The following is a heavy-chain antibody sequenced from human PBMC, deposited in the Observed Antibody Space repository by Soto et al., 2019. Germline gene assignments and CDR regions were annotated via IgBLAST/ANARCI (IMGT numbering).Heavy chain of an antibody. J-gene: IGHJ6*02. D-gene: IGHD4-17*01. V-gene: IGHV4-31*03. CDR2: IYYSGST. CDR1: GGSISSGGYY. CDR3: ARDPTYGDQRRRYYYYGMDV. Sequence: SETLSLTCTVSGGSISSGGYYWSWIRQHPGKGLEWIGYIYYSGSTYYNPSLKSRVTISVDTSKNQFSLKLSSVTAADTAVYYCARDPTYGDQRRRYYYYGMDVWGQGTTVTV.